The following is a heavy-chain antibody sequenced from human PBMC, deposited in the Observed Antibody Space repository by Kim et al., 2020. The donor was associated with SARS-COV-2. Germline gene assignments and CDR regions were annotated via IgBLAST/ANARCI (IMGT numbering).Heavy chain of an antibody. Sequence: SVKVSCKASGGTFSSYAISWVRQAPGQGLEWMGGIIPIFGTANYAQKFQGRVTITADESTSTAYMELSSLRSEDTAVYYCARSGSIHSSYTYPPFDYWGQGTLVTVSS. CDR3: ARSGSIHSSYTYPPFDY. CDR2: IIPIFGTA. CDR1: GGTFSSYA. J-gene: IGHJ4*02. V-gene: IGHV1-69*13. D-gene: IGHD6-6*01.